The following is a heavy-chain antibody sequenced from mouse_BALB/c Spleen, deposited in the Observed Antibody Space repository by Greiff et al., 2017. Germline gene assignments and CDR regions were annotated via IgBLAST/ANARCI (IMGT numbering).Heavy chain of an antibody. V-gene: IGHV5-6*01. Sequence: EVMLVESGGDLVKPGGSLKLSCAASGFTFSSYGMSWVRQTPDKRLEWVATISSGGSYTYYPDSVKGRFTISRDNAKNTLYLQMSSLKSEDTAMYYCARHPYGSSLYAMDYWGQGTSVTVSS. D-gene: IGHD1-1*01. CDR1: GFTFSSYG. CDR2: ISSGGSYT. J-gene: IGHJ4*01. CDR3: ARHPYGSSLYAMDY.